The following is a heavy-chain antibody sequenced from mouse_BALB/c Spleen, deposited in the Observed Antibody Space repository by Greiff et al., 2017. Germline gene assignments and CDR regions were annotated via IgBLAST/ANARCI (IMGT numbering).Heavy chain of an antibody. D-gene: IGHD2-3*01. Sequence: EVNVVESGGGLVKPGGSLKLSCAASGFTFRDYYMYWVRQTPEKRLEWVATISDGGSYTYYPDSVKGRFTISRDNAKNNPYLQMSSLKSEDTAMYYCARDRDGYSYAMDYWGQGTSVTVSS. CDR2: ISDGGSYT. CDR3: ARDRDGYSYAMDY. J-gene: IGHJ4*01. V-gene: IGHV5-4*02. CDR1: GFTFRDYY.